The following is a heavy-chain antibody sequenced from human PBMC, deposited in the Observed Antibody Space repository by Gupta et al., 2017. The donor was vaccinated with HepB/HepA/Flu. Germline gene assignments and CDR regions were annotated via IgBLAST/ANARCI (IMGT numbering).Heavy chain of an antibody. CDR1: GSALCGYW. CDR2: IRKDGTQK. CDR3: SSAGLYDFWRSFDY. Sequence: EVQLMESGGDLVEPGESLRLAYVPSGSALCGYWMSWVRQAPGEGLEWVASIRKDGTQKFHVDSVKGRFVISRDNAKNSMYLRMNSLRVEDTATYYWSSAGLYDFWRSFDYWGQGTLVTVSA. D-gene: IGHD3-3*01. J-gene: IGHJ4*02. V-gene: IGHV3-7*03.